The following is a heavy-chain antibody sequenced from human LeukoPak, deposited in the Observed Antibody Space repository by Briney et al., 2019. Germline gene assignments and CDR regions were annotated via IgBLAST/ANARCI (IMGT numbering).Heavy chain of an antibody. CDR3: ARGTAALDY. CDR1: GFTFSSYS. CDR2: ISSSSNII. V-gene: IGHV3-48*01. D-gene: IGHD6-25*01. J-gene: IGHJ4*02. Sequence: GGSLRLSCAASGFTFSSYSMNWVRQAPGKGLEWVSYISSSSNIIYYADSVKGRFTISRDNAKNSLCLQMNSLRAEDTAVYHCARGTAALDYWGQGTLVTVSS.